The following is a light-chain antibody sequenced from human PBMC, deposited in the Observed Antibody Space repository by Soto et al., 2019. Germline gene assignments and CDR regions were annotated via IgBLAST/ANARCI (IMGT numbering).Light chain of an antibody. J-gene: IGLJ2*01. CDR1: GSSIGTNT. CDR2: GNN. Sequence: QSALTQPPSASGTPGQRVTISCSGSGSSIGTNTVNWYRRLPGTAPKLLIYGNNQRPSGVPDRFSGSKSGTSASLAISGLQSDDEADYYCAAWDGSLNNVLFGGGTKVTVL. V-gene: IGLV1-44*01. CDR3: AAWDGSLNNVL.